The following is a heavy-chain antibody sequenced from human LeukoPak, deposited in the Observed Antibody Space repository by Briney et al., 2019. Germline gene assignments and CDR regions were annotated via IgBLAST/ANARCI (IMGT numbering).Heavy chain of an antibody. J-gene: IGHJ4*02. CDR2: IIPILGIA. CDR1: GGTFSSYT. Sequence: GGSVTVSCKASGGTFSSYTISWVRQAAGQGIEWMGGIIPILGIADYAQKFQGRVTITPDKSTSTAYMELSSLRSEDTAVYYCAGEDSSSHRFDYWGQGTLVTVSS. D-gene: IGHD6-6*01. CDR3: AGEDSSSHRFDY. V-gene: IGHV1-69*10.